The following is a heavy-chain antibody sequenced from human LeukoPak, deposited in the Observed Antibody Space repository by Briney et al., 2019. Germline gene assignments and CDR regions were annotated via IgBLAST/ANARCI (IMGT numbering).Heavy chain of an antibody. CDR2: IKEDGSEK. Sequence: GGSLRLSCAASKFTFSKYWMSWVRQAPGKGLEWVADIKEDGSEKYYVDSVKGRFTISRDNAKNSLYLQMNSLRAEDTAVYYCARVINSSGHYAGDYWGQGTLVTVSS. J-gene: IGHJ4*02. CDR3: ARVINSSGHYAGDY. CDR1: KFTFSKYW. D-gene: IGHD3-22*01. V-gene: IGHV3-7*03.